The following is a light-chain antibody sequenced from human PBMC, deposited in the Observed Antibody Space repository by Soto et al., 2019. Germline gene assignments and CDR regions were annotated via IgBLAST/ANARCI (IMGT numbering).Light chain of an antibody. J-gene: IGKJ1*01. CDR2: AAS. V-gene: IGKV3-20*01. CDR3: QQYDYSVWT. Sequence: EIVLTQSPGTLSLSPGDRATLSCRASHSINTSFLAWFQQEPGQAPRLLIYAASTRATGIPDRFSGSASETDFTLTINRLEPEDSAVYYCQQYDYSVWTFGQGTKVDIK. CDR1: HSINTSF.